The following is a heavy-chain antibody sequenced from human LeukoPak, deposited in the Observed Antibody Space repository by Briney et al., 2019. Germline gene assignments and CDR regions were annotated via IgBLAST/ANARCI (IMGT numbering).Heavy chain of an antibody. J-gene: IGHJ4*02. CDR3: ARGRPVVGTLDY. D-gene: IGHD6-19*01. V-gene: IGHV4-61*08. CDR1: GGSISSGGYY. CDR2: IYYSGST. Sequence: SQTLSLTCTVSGGSISSGGYYWSWIRQPPGKGLEWIGYIYYSGSTNYNPSLKSRITISVDTSKNQFSLNLSSVTAADTAVYYCARGRPVVGTLDYWGQGTLVTVSS.